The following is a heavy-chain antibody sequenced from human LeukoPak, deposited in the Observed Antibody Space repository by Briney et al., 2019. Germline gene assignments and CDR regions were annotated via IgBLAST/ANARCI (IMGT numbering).Heavy chain of an antibody. CDR2: ISSSNSII. CDR3: ATKFDY. V-gene: IGHV3-48*02. Sequence: GGSLRLSCAASGLTFSSYNMNWVRQAPGKGLEWVSHISSSNSIIYFADSVKGRFTISRDNAKSSLYLQMNSLRDDDTAVYYCATKFDYWGQGTLVTVSS. J-gene: IGHJ4*02. CDR1: GLTFSSYN.